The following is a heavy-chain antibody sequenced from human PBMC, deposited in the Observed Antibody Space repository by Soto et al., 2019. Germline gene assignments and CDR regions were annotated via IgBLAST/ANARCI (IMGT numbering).Heavy chain of an antibody. J-gene: IGHJ4*02. CDR1: GFTFSSYG. CDR2: ISYDGSNK. V-gene: IGHV3-30*03. Sequence: QVQLVESGGGVVQPGRSLRLSCAASGFTFSSYGMHWVRQAPGKGLEWVAVISYDGSNKYYADSVKGRFTISRDNSKNTLYLQMISLRAEDTAVYYCARGPGDIVGATHFDYGDQGTLVTVSS. D-gene: IGHD1-26*01. CDR3: ARGPGDIVGATHFDY.